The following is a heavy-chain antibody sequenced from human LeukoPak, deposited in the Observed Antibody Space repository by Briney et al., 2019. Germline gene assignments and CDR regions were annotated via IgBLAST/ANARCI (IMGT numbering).Heavy chain of an antibody. D-gene: IGHD2-15*01. CDR1: GFTFTSSA. J-gene: IGHJ6*03. V-gene: IGHV1-58*01. CDR3: ARLVGVVAYYYYYYMDV. CDR2: IVVGSGNT. Sequence: TSVKVSCKASGFTFTSSAVQWVRQARGQRLEWIGWIVVGSGNTSFAQKFQERVTITRDMSTTTAYMELSTLRAEDTAVYYCARLVGVVAYYYYYYMDVWGKGTTVTVSS.